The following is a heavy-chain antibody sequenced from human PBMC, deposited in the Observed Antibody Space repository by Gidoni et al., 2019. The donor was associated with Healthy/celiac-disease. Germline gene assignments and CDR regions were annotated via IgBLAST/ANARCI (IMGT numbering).Heavy chain of an antibody. CDR1: GFTFDDSA. J-gene: IGHJ6*02. Sequence: EVQLVESGGGVVRPGGSLRLSCAASGFTFDDSAMRWVGQAPGKGLEWVSGINWNGGSTGYADSVKGRFTISRDNAKNSLYLQMNSLRAEDTALYHCARDKVVRGVIPLYYYGMDVWGQGTTVTVSS. CDR3: ARDKVVRGVIPLYYYGMDV. V-gene: IGHV3-20*01. D-gene: IGHD3-10*01. CDR2: INWNGGST.